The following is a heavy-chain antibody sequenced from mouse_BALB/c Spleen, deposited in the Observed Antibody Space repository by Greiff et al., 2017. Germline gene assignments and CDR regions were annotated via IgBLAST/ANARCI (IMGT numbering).Heavy chain of an antibody. Sequence: EVQLVESGPGLVKPSQSLSLNCTVTGYSITSDYAWNWIRQFPGNKLEWIGYISYRGSTSYNPSLKSRISITRDTSKNQFFLQLNSVTTEDTATYYCAKYDEGLLAYWGQGTLVTVSA. J-gene: IGHJ3*01. V-gene: IGHV3-2*02. CDR2: ISYRGST. D-gene: IGHD2-14*01. CDR1: GYSITSDYA. CDR3: AKYDEGLLAY.